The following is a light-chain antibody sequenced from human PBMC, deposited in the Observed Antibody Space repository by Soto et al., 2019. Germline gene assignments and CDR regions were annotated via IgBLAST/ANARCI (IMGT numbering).Light chain of an antibody. J-gene: IGLJ1*01. V-gene: IGLV1-44*01. CDR2: NNN. CDR1: SSNIGTNT. CDR3: ATWDDSRNGFFL. Sequence: QSVLTQPPSASGTPGQRVTISCSGSSSNIGTNTVNWYLELPGTAPKLLIYNNNKRPSGVPERFSGSKSGTSASLAISGLQSEDEDNSYCATWDDSRNGFFLFGSGTNLTVL.